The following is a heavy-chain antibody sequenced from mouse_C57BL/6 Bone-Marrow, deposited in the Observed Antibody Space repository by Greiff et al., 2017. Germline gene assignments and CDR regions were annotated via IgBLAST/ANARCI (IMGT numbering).Heavy chain of an antibody. J-gene: IGHJ2*01. CDR3: AREPYFDY. CDR2: IDPSDSDT. Sequence: QVQLQQPGAELVMPGASVKLSCKASGYTFTSYWMHWVKQRPGHGLEWIGEIDPSDSDTNYNQKFKGKSTLTVDKSSSTAYLQLNSLTTEDSAVYYCAREPYFDYWGQGTTLTVSS. V-gene: IGHV1-69*01. CDR1: GYTFTSYW.